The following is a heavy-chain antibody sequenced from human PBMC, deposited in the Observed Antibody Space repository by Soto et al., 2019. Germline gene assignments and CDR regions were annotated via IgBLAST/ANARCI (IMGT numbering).Heavy chain of an antibody. Sequence: GGSLRLSCAASGFTFSDYYMSWIRQAPGKGLEWVSYISSSGSTIYYADSVKGRFTISRDNAKNSLYLQMNSLRAVDTAVYYCARDRTPIDVYFDYWGQGTLVTVSS. CDR1: GFTFSDYY. V-gene: IGHV3-11*01. CDR3: ARDRTPIDVYFDY. D-gene: IGHD3-22*01. J-gene: IGHJ4*02. CDR2: ISSSGSTI.